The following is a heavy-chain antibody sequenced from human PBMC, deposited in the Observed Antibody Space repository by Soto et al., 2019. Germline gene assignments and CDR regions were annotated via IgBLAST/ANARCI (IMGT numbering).Heavy chain of an antibody. CDR1: GDTSTSYY. CDR2: IHNSGTS. Sequence: SETLSLTCTVSGDTSTSYYWGWIRQAPGKGLEWIGHIHNSGTSTHNPSLNGRVTISIDMSKKQFSLKLTSLTSADTAVYYCARDFYDSVGYTWFDSWSQGTLVTVSS. V-gene: IGHV4-59*01. CDR3: ARDFYDSVGYTWFDS. D-gene: IGHD3-22*01. J-gene: IGHJ5*01.